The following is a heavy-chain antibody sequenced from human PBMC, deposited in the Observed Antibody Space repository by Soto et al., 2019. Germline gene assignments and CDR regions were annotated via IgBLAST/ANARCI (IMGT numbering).Heavy chain of an antibody. D-gene: IGHD3-10*01. Sequence: QLQLIQSGPGRVKPSETLSLTCSVSGGSLSAFYWTWIRQPPGKGLEWIGYIYSSVTTNYSPSLRGRVSISTDASRKEFSLRLTSVTPADTAVYYCARGSGSCPARFDSWGQGTLVIVSP. CDR1: GGSLSAFY. J-gene: IGHJ4*02. CDR2: IYSSVTT. V-gene: IGHV4-4*09. CDR3: ARGSGSCPARFDS.